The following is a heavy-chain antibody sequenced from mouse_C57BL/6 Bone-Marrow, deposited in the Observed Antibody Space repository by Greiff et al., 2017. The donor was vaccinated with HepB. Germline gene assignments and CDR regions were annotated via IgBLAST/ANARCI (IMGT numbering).Heavy chain of an antibody. CDR3: ARNNYGSSYVRVWFAY. CDR2: IDPNSGGT. V-gene: IGHV1-72*01. Sequence: QVQLQQPGAELVKPGASVKLSCKASGYTFTSYWMHWVKQRPGRGLEWIGRIDPNSGGTKYNEKFKSKATLTVDKPSSTAYMQLSSLTSEDSAVYYCARNNYGSSYVRVWFAYWGQGTLVTVSA. D-gene: IGHD1-1*01. J-gene: IGHJ3*01. CDR1: GYTFTSYW.